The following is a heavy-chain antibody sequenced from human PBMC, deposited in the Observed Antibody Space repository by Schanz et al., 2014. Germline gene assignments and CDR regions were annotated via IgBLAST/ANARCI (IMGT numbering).Heavy chain of an antibody. CDR2: MNPNSGNT. V-gene: IGHV1-8*01. D-gene: IGHD3-22*01. Sequence: QVQLVQSGAEVKKPGASVKVSCKASGYTFSNFDINWVRQATGQGLEWMGWMNPNSGNTGYAQKCRGRVTMTRNTSTGTAYMELSSLRSEDTAVYYCARGRRDVSMIGLYWLDPWGQGTLVTVSS. J-gene: IGHJ5*02. CDR1: GYTFSNFD. CDR3: ARGRRDVSMIGLYWLDP.